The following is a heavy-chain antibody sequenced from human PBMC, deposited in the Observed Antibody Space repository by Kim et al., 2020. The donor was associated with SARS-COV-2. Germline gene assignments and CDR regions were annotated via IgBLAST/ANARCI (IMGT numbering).Heavy chain of an antibody. CDR3: ARDRREQQLVPDY. CDR1: GFTFSDYY. CDR2: ISSSSSYT. Sequence: GGSLRLSCAASGFTFSDYYMSWIRQAPGKGLEWVSYISSSSSYTNYADSVKGRFTISRDNAKNSLYLQMNSLRAEDTAVYYCARDRREQQLVPDYWGQGTLVTVSS. D-gene: IGHD6-13*01. V-gene: IGHV3-11*06. J-gene: IGHJ4*02.